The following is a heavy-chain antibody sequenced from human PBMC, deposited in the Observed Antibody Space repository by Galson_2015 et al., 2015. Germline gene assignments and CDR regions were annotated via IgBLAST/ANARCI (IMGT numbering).Heavy chain of an antibody. CDR3: ARLGRYFDWLNYYYGMDV. CDR2: IYPGDSDT. CDR1: GYSFTSYW. D-gene: IGHD3-9*01. V-gene: IGHV5-51*01. Sequence: QSGAEVKKPGESLKISCKGSGYSFTSYWISWVRQMPGKGLEWMGIIYPGDSDTRYSPSFQGQVTISADKSISTAYLQWSSLKASDTAMYYCARLGRYFDWLNYYYGMDVWGQGTTVTVSS. J-gene: IGHJ6*02.